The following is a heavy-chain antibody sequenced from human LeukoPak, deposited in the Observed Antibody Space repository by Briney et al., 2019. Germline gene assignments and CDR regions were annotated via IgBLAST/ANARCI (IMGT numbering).Heavy chain of an antibody. CDR3: ARGSYSGSHSRFDY. Sequence: PGGSLRLSCAASGFTVSSNYMSWVRQAPGKGLEWVSVIYSGGSTYYADSVKGRCTISRDNSKNTLYLQMNSLIAEDTAVYYCARGSYSGSHSRFDYWGQGTLVTVSS. D-gene: IGHD1-26*01. V-gene: IGHV3-53*01. CDR2: IYSGGST. J-gene: IGHJ4*02. CDR1: GFTVSSNY.